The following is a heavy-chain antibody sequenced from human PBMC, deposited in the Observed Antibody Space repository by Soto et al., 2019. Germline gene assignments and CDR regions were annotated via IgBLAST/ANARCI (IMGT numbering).Heavy chain of an antibody. Sequence: SLTCAVYGGSFSGYYWSWIRQPPGKGLEWIGEINHSGSTYYNPSLKSRVTISVDTSKNQFSLKLSSVTAADTAVYYCARGTRGYSSGWYDYWGQGTLVTVSS. J-gene: IGHJ4*02. D-gene: IGHD6-19*01. CDR2: INHSGST. V-gene: IGHV4-34*01. CDR3: ARGTRGYSSGWYDY. CDR1: GGSFSGYY.